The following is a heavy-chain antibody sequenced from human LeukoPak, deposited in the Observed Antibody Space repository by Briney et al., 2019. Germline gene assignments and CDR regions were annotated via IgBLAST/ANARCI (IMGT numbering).Heavy chain of an antibody. CDR1: GYSISSGYY. J-gene: IGHJ3*02. V-gene: IGHV4-38-2*01. Sequence: SETLSLTCAVSGYSISSGYYWGWIRQPPGKGLEWIGSIYHSGSTYYNPSLKSRVTISVDTSKNQFSLKLSSVTAADTAVYYCAKRNHYDILTGYLDEDAFDIWGQGAMVTVSS. D-gene: IGHD3-9*01. CDR2: IYHSGST. CDR3: AKRNHYDILTGYLDEDAFDI.